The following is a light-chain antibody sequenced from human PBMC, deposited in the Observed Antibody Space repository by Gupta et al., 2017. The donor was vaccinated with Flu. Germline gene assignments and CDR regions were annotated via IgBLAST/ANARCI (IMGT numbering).Light chain of an antibody. V-gene: IGKV3-15*01. J-gene: IGKJ2*03. CDR1: QSVSSN. Sequence: VSPGERATLSCRASQSVSSNLAWYQQKPGQAPRLLIYGASTRATGIPARFSGSGSGTEFTLTISSLQSEDFAVYYCQQYNNWPLYSFGQGTKLEIK. CDR2: GAS. CDR3: QQYNNWPLYS.